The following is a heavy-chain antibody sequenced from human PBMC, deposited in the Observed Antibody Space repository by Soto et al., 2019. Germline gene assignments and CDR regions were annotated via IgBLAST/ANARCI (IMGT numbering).Heavy chain of an antibody. D-gene: IGHD4-17*01. J-gene: IGHJ3*02. CDR3: AKGYDYGDPVGAFDI. CDR1: GFTFDDYA. V-gene: IGHV3-9*01. CDR2: ISWNSGSI. Sequence: EVQLVESGGGLVQPGRSLRLSCAASGFTFDDYAMHWVRQAPGKGLEWVSGISWNSGSIGYADSVKGRFTISRDNAKNSLYLQMNSLRAEDTALYYCAKGYDYGDPVGAFDIWGPGTMVTVSS.